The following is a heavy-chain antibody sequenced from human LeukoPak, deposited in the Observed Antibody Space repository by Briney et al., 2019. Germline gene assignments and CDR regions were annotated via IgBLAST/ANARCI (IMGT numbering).Heavy chain of an antibody. CDR3: ARDRGPRSYYDFWSGYFASGGVDYYYGMDV. D-gene: IGHD3-3*01. Sequence: KSSETLSLTCTVSGGSISSGDYYWSWIRQPPGKGLEWIGYIYYSGSTYYNPSLKSRVTISVDTSKNQFSLKLSSVTAADTAVYYCARDRGPRSYYDFWSGYFASGGVDYYYGMDVWGQGTTVTVSS. CDR2: IYYSGST. J-gene: IGHJ6*02. CDR1: GGSISSGDYY. V-gene: IGHV4-30-4*01.